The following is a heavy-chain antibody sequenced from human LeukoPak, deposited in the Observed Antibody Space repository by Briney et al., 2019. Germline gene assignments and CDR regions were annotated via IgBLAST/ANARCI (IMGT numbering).Heavy chain of an antibody. CDR3: ASRVLYGSGSFAEGF. CDR2: IWYGGSSQ. J-gene: IGHJ4*02. Sequence: GGSLRLSCAASGFTFSNYGMHWVRQAPGKGLEWVAVIWYGGSSQHYADSVKGRFTISRDNAKDSLYLQMNSPRAEDTAVYYCASRVLYGSGSFAEGFWGQGTLVTVSS. D-gene: IGHD3-10*01. V-gene: IGHV3-33*08. CDR1: GFTFSNYG.